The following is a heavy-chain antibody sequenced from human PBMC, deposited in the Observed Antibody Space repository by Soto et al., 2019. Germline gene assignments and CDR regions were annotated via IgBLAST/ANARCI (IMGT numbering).Heavy chain of an antibody. CDR3: ALGYCSGGSCYSDTAMVYYYYYGMDV. Sequence: QVQLVQSGAEVKKPGSSVKVSCKASGGTFSSYAISWVRQAPGQGLEWMGGIIPIFGTANYAQKFQGRVTIAAYESTSTAYMGLSSLRSEDTAVYYCALGYCSGGSCYSDTAMVYYYYYGMDVWGQGTTVTVSS. V-gene: IGHV1-69*01. CDR1: GGTFSSYA. CDR2: IIPIFGTA. J-gene: IGHJ6*02. D-gene: IGHD2-15*01.